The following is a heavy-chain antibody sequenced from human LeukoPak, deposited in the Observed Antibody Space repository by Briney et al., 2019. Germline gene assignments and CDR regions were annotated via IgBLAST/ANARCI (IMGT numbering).Heavy chain of an antibody. Sequence: SETLSLTCTVSGGSLSSSSYYWGWIRQPPGKGLEWIGSIYYSGSTYYNPSLKSRVTISVDTSKNQFSLKLSSVTAADTAVYYCARNPDCSSTSCYARGRGYWGQGTLVTVSS. J-gene: IGHJ4*02. D-gene: IGHD2-2*01. CDR3: ARNPDCSSTSCYARGRGY. CDR1: GGSLSSSSYY. CDR2: IYYSGST. V-gene: IGHV4-39*01.